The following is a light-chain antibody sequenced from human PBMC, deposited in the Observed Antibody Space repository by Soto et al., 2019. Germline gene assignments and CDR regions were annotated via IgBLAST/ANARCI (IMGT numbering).Light chain of an antibody. CDR3: QQYNKWGPYT. V-gene: IGKV3D-15*01. J-gene: IGKJ2*01. CDR2: GAS. CDR1: ESVSSN. Sequence: EIVMTQSPVTLSVSPGERATLSCRASESVSSNLAWYQQRPGQSPRLLMYGASTRGAGIPARFSGSGSGTEFTLTISSLQSEDFAVYYCQQYNKWGPYTFGRGTKLEIK.